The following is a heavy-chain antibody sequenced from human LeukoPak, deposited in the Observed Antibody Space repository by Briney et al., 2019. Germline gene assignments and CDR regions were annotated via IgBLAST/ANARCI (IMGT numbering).Heavy chain of an antibody. CDR3: AKGVWSSGRDAFDI. CDR2: VSDDGSNK. CDR1: GFTFSSYG. Sequence: WGSLRLSFAASGFTFSSYGMHWVRQAPGQGLEWVTVVSDDGSNKYFADSVKGRFSISRDNSKNTMYLQMNSLRAEDTAVYYCAKGVWSSGRDAFDIWSQRTMVTVSS. D-gene: IGHD6-19*01. V-gene: IGHV3-30*18. J-gene: IGHJ3*02.